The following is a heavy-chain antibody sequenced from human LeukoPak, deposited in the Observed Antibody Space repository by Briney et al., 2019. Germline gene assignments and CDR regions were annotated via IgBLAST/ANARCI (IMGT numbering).Heavy chain of an antibody. CDR3: ATDSPGIAAAGPGVFDY. J-gene: IGHJ4*02. CDR2: INADNDKT. D-gene: IGHD6-13*01. Sequence: ASVKVSCKASGFTFLTYAMHWVRQAPGQKLEWMGWINADNDKTYYSQKFQGRVTMTEDTSTDTAYMELSSLRSEDTAVYYCATDSPGIAAAGPGVFDYWGQGTLVTVSS. V-gene: IGHV1-3*01. CDR1: GFTFLTYA.